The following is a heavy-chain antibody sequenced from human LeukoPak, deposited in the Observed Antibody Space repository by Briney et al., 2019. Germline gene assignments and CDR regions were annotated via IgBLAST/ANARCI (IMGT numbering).Heavy chain of an antibody. CDR2: ISSSSSCI. J-gene: IGHJ3*02. D-gene: IGHD3-22*01. CDR1: GFTFSSYS. Sequence: GGSLRLSCAASGFTFSSYSMNWVRQAPGKGLEWVSSISSSSSCIYYADSVKGRFTISRDNAKNSLYLQMNSLRAEDTAVYYCARGAYYDSSGYYHDPYDAFDIWGQGTMVTVSS. V-gene: IGHV3-21*01. CDR3: ARGAYYDSSGYYHDPYDAFDI.